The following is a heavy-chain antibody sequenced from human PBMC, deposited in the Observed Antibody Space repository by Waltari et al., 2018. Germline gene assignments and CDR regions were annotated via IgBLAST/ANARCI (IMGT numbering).Heavy chain of an antibody. CDR1: GFNFGDDA. CDR2: IRSNFYGGTT. D-gene: IGHD6-19*01. CDR3: TRGTAGWY. Sequence: EVQLVESGGGLVQPRRSLRLSVRASGFNFGDDAISWVRQAPGKGLQWVAMIRSNFYGGTTEYDASVKGRFTVSRNDSKSIAYMQMTSLKVQDTGIYYCTRGTAGWYWGQGILVTVSS. J-gene: IGHJ4*02. V-gene: IGHV3-49*04.